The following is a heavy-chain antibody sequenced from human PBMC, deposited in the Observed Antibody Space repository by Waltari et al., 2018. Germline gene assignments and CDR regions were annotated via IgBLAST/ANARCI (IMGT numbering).Heavy chain of an antibody. Sequence: QVQLVQSGAEVKKPGASVKVSCKASGYTFTGYYMHWVRQAPGQGLEWMGWINPNSGGTNYAQKFQGRVTMTRDTSISTAYMELSRLRSDDTAVYYCARRSVDTAMVPNFDYWGQGTLVTVSS. CDR2: INPNSGGT. V-gene: IGHV1-2*02. D-gene: IGHD5-18*01. CDR3: ARRSVDTAMVPNFDY. CDR1: GYTFTGYY. J-gene: IGHJ4*02.